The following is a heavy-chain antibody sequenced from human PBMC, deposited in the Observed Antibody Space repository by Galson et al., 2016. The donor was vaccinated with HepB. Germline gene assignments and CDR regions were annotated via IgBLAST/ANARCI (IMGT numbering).Heavy chain of an antibody. J-gene: IGHJ4*02. CDR1: GSISSGGYY. CDR3: ARDRSSGSGNFGY. V-gene: IGHV4-31*02. D-gene: IGHD3-10*01. CDR2: IYHSGST. Sequence: GSISSGGYYWSWIRQHPGKGLEWIGYIYHSGSTYYNPSLKSRVTISVDTSKNQFSLKLSSVTAADTAVYYCARDRSSGSGNFGYWGQGTLVTVSS.